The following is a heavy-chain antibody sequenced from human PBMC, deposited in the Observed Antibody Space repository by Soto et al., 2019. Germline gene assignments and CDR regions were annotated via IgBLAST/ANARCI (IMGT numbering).Heavy chain of an antibody. CDR3: ARRVDFGNGYYTAPLDI. Sequence: QLQLQESGPGLVKPSETLSLTCIVSGGSISSGSYYWAWIRQPPGKGLEWIGSVYYTGSSSYHPTLKRRVTISLDTSNNQFSLRLTSVTAADTAIYYCARRVDFGNGYYTAPLDIWGKGTTVTVSS. CDR1: GGSISSGSYY. V-gene: IGHV4-39*01. D-gene: IGHD3-3*01. CDR2: VYYTGSS. J-gene: IGHJ6*04.